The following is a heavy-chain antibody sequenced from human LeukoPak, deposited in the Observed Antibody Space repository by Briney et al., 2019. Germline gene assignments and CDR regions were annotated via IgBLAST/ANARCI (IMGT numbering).Heavy chain of an antibody. V-gene: IGHV1-46*03. CDR3: AREVHAIQLLLRKEFDY. Sequence: ASVKVSCKASGYTFTSYYMHWVRQAPGQGLEWMGIINPSGGSTSYAQKFQGRVTMTRDTSTSTVYMELSSLRSEDTAVYYCAREVHAIQLLLRKEFDYWGQGTLVTVSS. CDR1: GYTFTSYY. D-gene: IGHD5-18*01. CDR2: INPSGGST. J-gene: IGHJ4*02.